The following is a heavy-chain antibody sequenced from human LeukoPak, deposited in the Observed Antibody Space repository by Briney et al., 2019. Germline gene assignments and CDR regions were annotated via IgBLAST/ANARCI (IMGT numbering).Heavy chain of an antibody. D-gene: IGHD1-26*01. CDR2: INHSGST. CDR1: GGSFSGYY. V-gene: IGHV4-34*01. Sequence: SETLSLTCAVYGGSFSGYYWSWIRQPPGKGLEWIGEINHSGSTNYNPSLKSRVTISVDTSKNHFSLKLSSVTAADTAVYYCARINSGSYRRPLDYWGQGTLVTVSS. J-gene: IGHJ4*02. CDR3: ARINSGSYRRPLDY.